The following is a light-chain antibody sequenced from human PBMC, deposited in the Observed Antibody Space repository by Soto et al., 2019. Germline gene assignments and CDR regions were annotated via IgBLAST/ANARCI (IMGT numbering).Light chain of an antibody. Sequence: EIVLTQSPGTLSLCPGERATLSCRASQSVSSSYLAWYQQKPGQAPRLLIYGASSRATGIPDRFSGSGSGTDFTLTISRLEPEDFAVYYCQQYGSSGTFGQGTKV. CDR2: GAS. CDR1: QSVSSSY. V-gene: IGKV3-20*01. J-gene: IGKJ1*01. CDR3: QQYGSSGT.